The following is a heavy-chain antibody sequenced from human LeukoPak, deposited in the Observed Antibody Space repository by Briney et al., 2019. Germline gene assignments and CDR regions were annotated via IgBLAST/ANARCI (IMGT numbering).Heavy chain of an antibody. D-gene: IGHD5-18*01. CDR3: ARPPGYSYGYKY. J-gene: IGHJ4*02. Sequence: PGGSLRPSCAAYGFTFSSYWMSWVPQAPGKGLEWVANIKQDGSEKYYVDSVKGRFTISRDNAKNSLYLQMNSLRAEDTAVYYCARPPGYSYGYKYWGQGTLVTVSS. CDR1: GFTFSSYW. CDR2: IKQDGSEK. V-gene: IGHV3-7*01.